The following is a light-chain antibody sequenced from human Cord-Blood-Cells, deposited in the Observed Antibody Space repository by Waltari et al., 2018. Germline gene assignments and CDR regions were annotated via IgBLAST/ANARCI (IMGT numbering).Light chain of an antibody. CDR2: AAS. V-gene: IGKV1-39*01. J-gene: IGKJ2*01. CDR1: QSISSY. CDR3: QQSYSTPYT. Sequence: DLQMTISPSSLSASVGDRVTITCRASQSISSYLNWYQQKPGKAPKLLIYAASSLQSGVPSRFSGSGSGTDFTLTISSLQPEDFATYYCQQSYSTPYTFGQGTKLEIK.